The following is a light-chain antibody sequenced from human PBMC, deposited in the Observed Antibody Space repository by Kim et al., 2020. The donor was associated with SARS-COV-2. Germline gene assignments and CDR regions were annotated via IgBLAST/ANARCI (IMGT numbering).Light chain of an antibody. CDR1: SSHVGSNV. V-gene: IGLV1-44*01. CDR2: TSN. Sequence: GQSVPISCSGGSSHVGSNVVNWFQPLPGTAPNLLIYTSNQRPSGVPARFSGSKSGTSASLAISGLQSEDEADYYCAAWDVSLNAWVFGGGTQLTVL. CDR3: AAWDVSLNAWV. J-gene: IGLJ3*02.